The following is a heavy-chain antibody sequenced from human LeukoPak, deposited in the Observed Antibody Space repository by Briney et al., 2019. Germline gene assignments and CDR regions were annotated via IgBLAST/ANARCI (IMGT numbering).Heavy chain of an antibody. J-gene: IGHJ4*02. CDR2: ISSSGSST. D-gene: IGHD2-2*01. CDR3: AKDIQLSY. CDR1: GFTFSDYY. Sequence: GGSLRLSCAASGFTFSDYYMSWIRQAPGKGLEWVSLISSSGSSTYYADSVKGRFTISRDDSKNTLYLQMNSLRAEDTAVYYCAKDIQLSYWGQGALVTVSS. V-gene: IGHV3-23*01.